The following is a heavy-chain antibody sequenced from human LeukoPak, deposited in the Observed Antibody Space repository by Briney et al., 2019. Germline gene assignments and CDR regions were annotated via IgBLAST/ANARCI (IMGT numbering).Heavy chain of an antibody. CDR2: ISSDGNSK. J-gene: IGHJ4*02. V-gene: IGHV3-33*01. Sequence: GGSLRLSCTASGFTFTTFGMHWLPQAPGKGLECVALISSDGNSKYYADSVKGRFTISRDNSKNTLYLQIGSLTAEDTAVYYCATDGCGWYPGDYWGQGTLVTVSS. CDR1: GFTFTTFG. D-gene: IGHD6-19*01. CDR3: ATDGCGWYPGDY.